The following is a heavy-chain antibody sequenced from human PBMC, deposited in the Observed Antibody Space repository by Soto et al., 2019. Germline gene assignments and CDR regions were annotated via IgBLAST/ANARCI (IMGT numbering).Heavy chain of an antibody. CDR3: TRLSMVATANIDH. J-gene: IGHJ4*02. CDR2: INVYRSIT. Sequence: QVQLVQSGAEVKKPGASVKVSCKTSGYSFTTYHISWVRQAPGQGLEWRGWINVYRSITNYAQRFQGRVTMTTDKPTSTAYMALRSLRSSDTALYYCTRLSMVATANIDHWGQATLVSVTA. V-gene: IGHV1-18*01. D-gene: IGHD2-21*02. CDR1: GYSFTTYH.